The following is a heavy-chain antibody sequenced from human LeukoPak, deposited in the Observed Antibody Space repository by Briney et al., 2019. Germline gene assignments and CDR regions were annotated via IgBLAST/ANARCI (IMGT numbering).Heavy chain of an antibody. V-gene: IGHV3-30*02. CDR1: GFAFSSYG. J-gene: IGHJ3*02. D-gene: IGHD4-11*01. CDR2: IRYDGSNK. CDR3: AKIHFSITVTPSQNPFDS. Sequence: GGSLRLSSAASGFAFSSYGMHWVRQAPGKGLEWVAFIRYDGSNKFYADSVKGRFTISRDNSKNTLFLQLNGLRPEDTALYHCAKIHFSITVTPSQNPFDSWGQGTMVTVSS.